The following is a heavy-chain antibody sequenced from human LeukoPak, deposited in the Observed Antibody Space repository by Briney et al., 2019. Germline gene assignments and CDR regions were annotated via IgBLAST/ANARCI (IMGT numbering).Heavy chain of an antibody. CDR2: ISAYNGDT. D-gene: IGHD6-19*01. CDR1: GYTFTSYG. Sequence: ASVKVSCKASGYTFTSYGISWVRQAPGQGLEWMGWISAYNGDTNYAQKLQGRVTMTRDTSTSTVYMELSSLRSEDTAVYYCASTLMGWYLGDYWGQGTLVTVSS. J-gene: IGHJ4*02. CDR3: ASTLMGWYLGDY. V-gene: IGHV1-18*01.